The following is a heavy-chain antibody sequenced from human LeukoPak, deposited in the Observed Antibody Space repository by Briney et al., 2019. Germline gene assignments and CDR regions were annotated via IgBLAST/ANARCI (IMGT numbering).Heavy chain of an antibody. CDR3: AKAPYNSGTYYIYYFDS. V-gene: IGHV3-23*01. Sequence: GGSLRLSCAASGFTFSSYAISWVRQAPGKGLEWVSGISGSGGITYYADSVKGRFTISRDNSKNTLYLQMNSLRAEDTAVYYCAKAPYNSGTYYIYYFDSWGQGTLVTVSS. D-gene: IGHD3-10*01. CDR2: ISGSGGIT. CDR1: GFTFSSYA. J-gene: IGHJ4*02.